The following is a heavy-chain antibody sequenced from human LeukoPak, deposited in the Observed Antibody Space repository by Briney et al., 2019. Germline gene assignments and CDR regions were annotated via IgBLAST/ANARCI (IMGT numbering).Heavy chain of an antibody. D-gene: IGHD5-12*01. Sequence: GGSLRLSCAASGFTFSSYAMSWVRQAPGKGLEWVSVIYSGGSTYYADSVKGRFTISRDNSKNTLYLQMNSLRAEDTAVYYCARGYSGYDFGYWGQGTLVTVSS. V-gene: IGHV3-53*01. CDR3: ARGYSGYDFGY. CDR2: IYSGGST. J-gene: IGHJ4*02. CDR1: GFTFSSYA.